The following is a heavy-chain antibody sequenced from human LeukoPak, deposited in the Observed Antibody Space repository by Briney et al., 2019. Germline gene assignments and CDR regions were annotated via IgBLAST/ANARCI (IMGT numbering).Heavy chain of an antibody. CDR3: ARGIASTSCYGPSCNWFDP. Sequence: ASVKVSCKASGYTFTGYYMHWVRQAPGQGLEWIGWINPNSGGTNYAQKFQGRVTMTRDTSISTAYMELSSLRSDDTAIYYCARGIASTSCYGPSCNWFDPWGQGTLVTVSS. D-gene: IGHD2-2*01. CDR2: INPNSGGT. CDR1: GYTFTGYY. V-gene: IGHV1-2*02. J-gene: IGHJ5*02.